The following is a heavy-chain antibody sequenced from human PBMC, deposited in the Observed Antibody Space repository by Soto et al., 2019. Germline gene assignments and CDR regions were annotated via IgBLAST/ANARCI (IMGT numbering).Heavy chain of an antibody. CDR2: IYYSGST. CDR1: GGSISSYY. CDR3: ARQDIVVVVAARHLGAFDS. V-gene: IGHV4-59*08. Sequence: SETLSLTCTVSGGSISSYYWSWIRQPPGKELEWIGYIYYSGSTNYNPSLKSRVTISVDTSKNQFSLKLSSVTAADTAVYYCARQDIVVVVAARHLGAFDSWGQGTMVTVSS. D-gene: IGHD2-15*01. J-gene: IGHJ3*02.